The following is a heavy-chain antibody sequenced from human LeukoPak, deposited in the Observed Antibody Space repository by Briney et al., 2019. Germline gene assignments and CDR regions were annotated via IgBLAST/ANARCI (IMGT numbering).Heavy chain of an antibody. CDR1: GFTFSSYA. Sequence: GGSLRLSCAASGFTFSSYAMHWVRQAPGKGLEWVAVISYDGSNKYYADSVKGRFTISRDNSKNTLYLQMNSLRAEDTALYYCASFNSGSNDSDYWGQGTLVSVSS. V-gene: IGHV3-30-3*01. D-gene: IGHD1-26*01. CDR3: ASFNSGSNDSDY. J-gene: IGHJ4*02. CDR2: ISYDGSNK.